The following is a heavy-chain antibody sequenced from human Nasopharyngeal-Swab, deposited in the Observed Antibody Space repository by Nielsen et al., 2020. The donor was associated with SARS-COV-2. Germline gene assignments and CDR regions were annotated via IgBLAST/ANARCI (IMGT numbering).Heavy chain of an antibody. CDR2: IWYDGSNK. Sequence: GESLKISCAASEFTFSSYGMHWVRQAPGKGLEWVAVIWYDGSNKYYADSVKGRFTISRDNSKNTLYLQMNSLRAEDTAVYYCARDDYGDYGEPFDYWGQGTLVTVSS. D-gene: IGHD4-17*01. J-gene: IGHJ4*02. CDR3: ARDDYGDYGEPFDY. CDR1: EFTFSSYG. V-gene: IGHV3-33*01.